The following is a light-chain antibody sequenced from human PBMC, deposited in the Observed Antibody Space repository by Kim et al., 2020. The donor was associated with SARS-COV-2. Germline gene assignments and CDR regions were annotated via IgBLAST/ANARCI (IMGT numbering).Light chain of an antibody. CDR2: GAS. CDR1: QSVRNN. CDR3: QQYDKWPPIT. Sequence: EIVMTQSPATLSVFPGERATLSCRASQSVRNNLAWYQQRPGQAPRLLIYGASTRATGIPARFSGSGSGTEFTLTISSLQSEDFAIYYCQQYDKWPPITFGGGTKLEI. J-gene: IGKJ4*01. V-gene: IGKV3-15*01.